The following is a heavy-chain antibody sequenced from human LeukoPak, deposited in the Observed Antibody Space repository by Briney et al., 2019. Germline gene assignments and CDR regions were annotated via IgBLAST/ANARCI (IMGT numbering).Heavy chain of an antibody. CDR3: KKGPPYSGYERTFTRGIY. CDR1: GFTFSSYG. CDR2: ISGSGGST. J-gene: IGHJ4*02. V-gene: IGHV3-23*01. D-gene: IGHD5-12*01. Sequence: PGGSLRLSCAASGFTFSSYGMSWVRQAPGKGLEWVSAISGSGGSTYYADSVKGRFTISRDNSKNTLYLQMNSLRAEDTAVYYCKKGPPYSGYERTFTRGIYWGQGTLVTVSS.